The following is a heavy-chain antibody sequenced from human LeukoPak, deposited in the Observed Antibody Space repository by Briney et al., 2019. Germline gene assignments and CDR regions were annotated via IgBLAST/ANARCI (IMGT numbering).Heavy chain of an antibody. CDR3: ARGSLDSGYDYYFDY. Sequence: ASVKVSCKASGFTFTDYYMHWVRQAPGQGLEWMGIINPSGGTTIYAQKFQGRVTMTRDTSTSTVYMEVSSLRSEDTAVYYCARGSLDSGYDYYFDYWGQGTLVTVSS. J-gene: IGHJ4*02. D-gene: IGHD5-12*01. CDR1: GFTFTDYY. V-gene: IGHV1-46*01. CDR2: INPSGGTT.